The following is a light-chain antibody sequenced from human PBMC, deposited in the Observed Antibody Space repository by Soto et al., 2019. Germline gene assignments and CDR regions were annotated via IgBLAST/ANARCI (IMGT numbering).Light chain of an antibody. CDR3: SSYTSRNTLV. CDR2: EVI. V-gene: IGLV2-14*01. J-gene: IGLJ1*01. CDR1: SSDVGGYDY. Sequence: QSALTQPASVSGSPGQSITISCTGTSSDVGGYDYVSWYQQYPGKAPKVMICEVINRPSGVSNRFSGSKSGNTASLTTSGLQAEDEAGYYCSSYTSRNTLVFGTGTKVTVL.